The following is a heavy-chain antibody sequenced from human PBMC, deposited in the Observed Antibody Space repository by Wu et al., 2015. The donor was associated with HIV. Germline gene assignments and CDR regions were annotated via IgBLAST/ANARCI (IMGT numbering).Heavy chain of an antibody. CDR2: LIPIFGTA. CDR1: GGTFSSYV. V-gene: IGHV1-69*05. D-gene: IGHD3-22*01. J-gene: IGHJ4*02. Sequence: QVYLVQSGAEVKKPGSSVKVSCKASGGTFSSYVFTWVRQAPGQGLEWMGSLIPIFGTANYAQKFQGRVTITTDESTSTAYMELSSLRSEDTAVYYCARDRLTYDSSGADYWGQGTLVTVSS. CDR3: ARDRLTYDSSGADY.